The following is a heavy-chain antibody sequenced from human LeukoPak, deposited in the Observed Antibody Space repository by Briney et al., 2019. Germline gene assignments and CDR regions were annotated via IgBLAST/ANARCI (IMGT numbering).Heavy chain of an antibody. CDR3: ARETYYYDSSALDY. Sequence: SETLSLTCTVSGGSISSYYWSWIRQPPGKGLEWIGYIYYSGSTNYNPSLKSRVTISVDTSKNQFSLKLSSVTAADTAAYYCARETYYYDSSALDYWGQGTLVTVSS. CDR1: GGSISSYY. V-gene: IGHV4-59*01. D-gene: IGHD3-22*01. CDR2: IYYSGST. J-gene: IGHJ4*02.